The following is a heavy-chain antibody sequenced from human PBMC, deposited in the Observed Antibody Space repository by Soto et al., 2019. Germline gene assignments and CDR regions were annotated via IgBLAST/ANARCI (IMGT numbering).Heavy chain of an antibody. D-gene: IGHD3-3*01. CDR2: INHSGST. V-gene: IGHV4-34*01. J-gene: IGHJ5*02. CDR3: ARDTSYDFWSGYVGFDP. CDR1: GGSFSGYY. Sequence: PSETLSLTCAVYGGSFSGYYWSWIRQPPGKGLEWIGEINHSGSTKYNPSLKSRVTISVDRSRNHFSLNLRSVTTADTALYYCARDTSYDFWSGYVGFDPWGQGTLVTVSS.